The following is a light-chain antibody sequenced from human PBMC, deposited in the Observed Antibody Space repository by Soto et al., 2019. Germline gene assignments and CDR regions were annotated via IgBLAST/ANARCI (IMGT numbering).Light chain of an antibody. V-gene: IGLV2-14*03. J-gene: IGLJ1*01. CDR1: SRDVGGYNY. CDR3: SSYTSSSTYV. CDR2: DVS. Sequence: QSALTQPASVSGSPGQSITISCTGTSRDVGGYNYVSWYQQHPGKAPKVMIYDVSNRPSGVSNRFSGSKSGNTASLSISGLQGEDEADYYCSSYTSSSTYVFGTGTQLTVL.